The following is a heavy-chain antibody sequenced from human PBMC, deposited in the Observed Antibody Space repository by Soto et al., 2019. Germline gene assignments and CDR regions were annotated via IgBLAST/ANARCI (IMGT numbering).Heavy chain of an antibody. J-gene: IGHJ6*02. Sequence: PGESLKISCTGSGNTFTNYWISWVRQRPGKGLEWIGRIHTTDSSTNYSPSFQGHVTISADKSISTAYMELSSLRSEDTAVYYCASGVVPADYYYYGMDVWGQGTTVTVSS. CDR1: GNTFTNYW. CDR2: IHTTDSST. CDR3: ASGVVPADYYYYGMDV. V-gene: IGHV5-10-1*01. D-gene: IGHD2-2*01.